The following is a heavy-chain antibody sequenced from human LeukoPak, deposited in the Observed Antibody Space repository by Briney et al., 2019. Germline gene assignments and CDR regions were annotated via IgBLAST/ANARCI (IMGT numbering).Heavy chain of an antibody. CDR1: GGSFSGYY. CDR2: INHSGRT. CDR3: AREYSSSFDY. V-gene: IGHV4-34*01. Sequence: SETLSLTCAVYGGSFSGYYWSWIRQPPGKGLEWIGEINHSGRTNYNPSLQSRVTISVDTSKNQFSLRLSSVSAADTAVYYCAREYSSSFDYWGQGTLVTVSS. J-gene: IGHJ4*02. D-gene: IGHD6-6*01.